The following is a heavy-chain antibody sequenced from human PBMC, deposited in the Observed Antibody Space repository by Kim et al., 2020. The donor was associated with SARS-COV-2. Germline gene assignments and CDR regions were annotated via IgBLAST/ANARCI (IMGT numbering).Heavy chain of an antibody. CDR2: TRNKANSYTT. CDR1: GFTFSDHY. J-gene: IGHJ6*02. D-gene: IGHD1-26*01. Sequence: GGSLRLSCAASGFTFSDHYMDWVRQAPGKGLEWVGRTRNKANSYTTEYAASVKGRFTISRDDSKNSLYLQMNSLKTEDTAVYYCAREGGATTYYYYGMDVWGQGTTVTVSS. V-gene: IGHV3-72*01. CDR3: AREGGATTYYYYGMDV.